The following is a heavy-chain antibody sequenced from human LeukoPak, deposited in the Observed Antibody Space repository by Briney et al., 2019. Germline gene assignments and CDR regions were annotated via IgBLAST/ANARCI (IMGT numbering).Heavy chain of an antibody. J-gene: IGHJ4*02. CDR2: IRYDGSNK. CDR1: GFTFSSYG. D-gene: IGHD3-22*01. V-gene: IGHV3-30*02. CDR3: AKRSGYYDSSGSFDY. Sequence: GGSLRLSCAASGFTFSSYGMHWVRQAPGKGLEWVAFIRYDGSNKYYADSVKGRFTISRDNSKNTLYLQMNSLRAEDTAVYYCAKRSGYYDSSGSFDYWGQGTLVTASS.